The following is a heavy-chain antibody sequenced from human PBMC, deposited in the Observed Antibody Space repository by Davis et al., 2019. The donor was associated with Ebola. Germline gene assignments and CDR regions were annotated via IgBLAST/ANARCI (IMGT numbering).Heavy chain of an antibody. CDR2: IYYSGRT. CDR3: ARLSGLFSSSSGALYFDL. J-gene: IGHJ2*01. V-gene: IGHV4-59*11. CDR1: GGSISSHY. D-gene: IGHD6-6*01. Sequence: SETLSLTCAVSGGSISSHYWSWIRRPPGKGLEWIGYIYYSGRTNYNPSLKSRVTILLDTSKNQFSLKLRSVTAAATAVYFCARLSGLFSSSSGALYFDLWGRGTLVSVSS.